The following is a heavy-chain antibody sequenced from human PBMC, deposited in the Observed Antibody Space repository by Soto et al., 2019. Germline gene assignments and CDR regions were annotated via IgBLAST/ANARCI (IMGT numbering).Heavy chain of an antibody. CDR1: GYTFTSYG. CDR3: ARDLDLGIAVAGTEHY. J-gene: IGHJ4*02. CDR2: ISAYNGNT. Sequence: VKLVQSGAEVKKPGASAKVSCKASGYTFTSYGISWVRQAPGQGLEWMGWISAYNGNTNYAQKLQGRVTMTTDTSTSTAYMELRSLRSDDTAVYYCARDLDLGIAVAGTEHYWGQGTLVTVSS. V-gene: IGHV1-18*01. D-gene: IGHD6-19*01.